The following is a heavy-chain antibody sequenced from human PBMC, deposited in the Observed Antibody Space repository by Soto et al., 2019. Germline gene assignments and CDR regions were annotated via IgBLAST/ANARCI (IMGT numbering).Heavy chain of an antibody. J-gene: IGHJ6*02. CDR1: GGPISSGDYS. Sequence: QLQLQESGSGLVEPSQTLSLTCAVSGGPISSGDYSWSWIRQPPGKGLEWIGFIYQSGSTYYNPSLKSRVTISVDRSKNQFSLKLRSVAAADTAVYYCAVSNFGVVSGMDVWGQGTSVTVSS. CDR2: IYQSGST. D-gene: IGHD3-3*01. CDR3: AVSNFGVVSGMDV. V-gene: IGHV4-30-2*01.